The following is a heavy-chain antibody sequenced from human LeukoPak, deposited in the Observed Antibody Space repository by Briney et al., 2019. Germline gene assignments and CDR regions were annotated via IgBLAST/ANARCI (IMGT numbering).Heavy chain of an antibody. J-gene: IGHJ4*02. Sequence: ASVKVSCKASGYSFTGYYIHWVRQAPGQGLEWMGWINPNSGGTNYAQKFQGRVTMTGDTSISTAYMELSRLRSDDTAVYYCARDLVVVPGAMVYWGQGTLVTVSS. V-gene: IGHV1-2*02. CDR3: ARDLVVVPGAMVY. CDR2: INPNSGGT. CDR1: GYSFTGYY. D-gene: IGHD2-2*01.